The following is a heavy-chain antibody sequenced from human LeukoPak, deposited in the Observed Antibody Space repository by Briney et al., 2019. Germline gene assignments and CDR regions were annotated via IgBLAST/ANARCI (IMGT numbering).Heavy chain of an antibody. CDR1: GFTFRSYA. Sequence: GGSLRLSCAASGFTFRSYAMSWVSQAPGKGLEWVSTFSGTTGNTYYADSVKGRFTISRDNSKNTLYLQMNSLRAEDTAVYYCAKRLTSGWYYFDYWGQGTLVTVSS. V-gene: IGHV3-23*01. CDR3: AKRLTSGWYYFDY. J-gene: IGHJ4*02. CDR2: FSGTTGNT. D-gene: IGHD6-19*01.